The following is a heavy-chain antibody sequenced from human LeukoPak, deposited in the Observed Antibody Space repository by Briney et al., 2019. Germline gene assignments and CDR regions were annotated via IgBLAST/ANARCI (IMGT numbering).Heavy chain of an antibody. J-gene: IGHJ4*02. CDR3: ARGAVAGKGYYFDY. CDR2: ISGDGRDT. Sequence: PGGFLRLSCAASGFSFSSFGMSWVRQAPGRGLQWVSSISGDGRDTFYADSVKGRFTISRDNAKNSLYLQMNSLRAEDTAVYYCARGAVAGKGYYFDYWGQGTLVTVSS. V-gene: IGHV3-21*01. D-gene: IGHD6-19*01. CDR1: GFSFSSFG.